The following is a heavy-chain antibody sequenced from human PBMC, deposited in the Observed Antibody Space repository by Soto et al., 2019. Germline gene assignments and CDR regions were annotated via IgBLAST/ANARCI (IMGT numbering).Heavy chain of an antibody. J-gene: IGHJ4*01. CDR2: INPKNGVT. V-gene: IGHV1-2*02. Sequence: ASVKVSCKASGYTFSAYYLHWVRQAPGQGLEWLGWINPKNGVTNYAQKFQGRVTFTRDTSASTVYMELTSLRSDDTALYYCARGNTAPADYWGHGTLVTVSS. CDR1: GYTFSAYY. CDR3: ARGNTAPADY.